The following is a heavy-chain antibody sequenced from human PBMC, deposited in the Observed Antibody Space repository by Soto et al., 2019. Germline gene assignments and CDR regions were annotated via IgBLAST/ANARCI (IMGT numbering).Heavy chain of an antibody. J-gene: IGHJ5*02. V-gene: IGHV4-34*01. CDR3: ARVRQDIIVEPAPSLFDP. CDR1: GGSFSGYY. D-gene: IGHD2-2*01. Sequence: QVQLQQWGAGLLKPSETLSLTCAVYGGSFSGYYWTWIRQPPGKGLEWIAEITHSGSTNYNPSLKSRLTISVDTSKNQFSLRMTSVTAADTALYYCARVRQDIIVEPAPSLFDPWGQGTLVTVSS. CDR2: ITHSGST.